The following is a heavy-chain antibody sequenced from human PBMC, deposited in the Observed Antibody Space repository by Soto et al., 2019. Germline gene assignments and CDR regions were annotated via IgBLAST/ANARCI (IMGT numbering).Heavy chain of an antibody. Sequence: PXETLSLTCTVSGGSISSGGYYWSWIRQHPGKGLEWIGYIYYSGSTYYNPSLKSRVTISVDTSKNQFSLKLSSVTAADTAVYYCARDRRRDSSSRGYYYYGMDVWGQGTTVTVSS. J-gene: IGHJ6*02. CDR1: GGSISSGGYY. CDR2: IYYSGST. D-gene: IGHD6-6*01. CDR3: ARDRRRDSSSRGYYYYGMDV. V-gene: IGHV4-31*03.